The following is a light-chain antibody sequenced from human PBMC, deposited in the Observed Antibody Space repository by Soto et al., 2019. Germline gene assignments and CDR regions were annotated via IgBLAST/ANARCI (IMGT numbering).Light chain of an antibody. V-gene: IGLV1-51*01. J-gene: IGLJ1*01. CDR2: DNN. Sequence: QSVLTQPPSVSAAPGQKVTIPFSGSSSNIGNNYVSWYQQLPGTAPKLLIYDNNKRPSGIPDRFSGSKSGTSATLGITGLQTGDEADYYCRTWDSSLSAYVFGTGTKVTVL. CDR1: SSNIGNNY. CDR3: RTWDSSLSAYV.